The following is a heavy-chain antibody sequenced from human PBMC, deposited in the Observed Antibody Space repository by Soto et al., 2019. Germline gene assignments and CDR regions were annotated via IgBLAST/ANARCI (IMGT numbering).Heavy chain of an antibody. CDR2: INHSGST. J-gene: IGHJ5*02. D-gene: IGHD6-13*01. Sequence: PSETLSLTCAVYGGSFSGYYWSWIRQPPGKGLEWIGEINHSGSTNYNPSLKSRVTISVDTSKNQFSLKLSSVTAADTAVYYCERSLNLGEQQLVPNWFDPWGQGTLVTVAS. CDR1: GGSFSGYY. V-gene: IGHV4-34*01. CDR3: ERSLNLGEQQLVPNWFDP.